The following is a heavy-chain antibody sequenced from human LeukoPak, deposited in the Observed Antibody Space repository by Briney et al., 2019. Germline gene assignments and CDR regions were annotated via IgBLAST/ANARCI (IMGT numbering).Heavy chain of an antibody. CDR2: IYYSGST. J-gene: IGHJ4*02. Sequence: SETLSLTCAVSGASISSSSYYWGWIRQPPGKGLERIGSIYYSGSTYYNPSLKSRVTISADTSKNQFSLKLSSVTAADTAVYYCARLWRAAIDYGGQGTLVTVSS. D-gene: IGHD1-1*01. V-gene: IGHV4-39*01. CDR1: GASISSSSYY. CDR3: ARLWRAAIDY.